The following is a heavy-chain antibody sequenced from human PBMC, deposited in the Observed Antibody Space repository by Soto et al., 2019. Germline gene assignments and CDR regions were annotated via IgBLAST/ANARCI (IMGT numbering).Heavy chain of an antibody. D-gene: IGHD1-26*01. CDR1: NVSISSSY. V-gene: IGHV4-59*01. CDR2: VYYTGTI. J-gene: IGHJ5*01. CDR3: ARDFAGRGPFDP. Sequence: PSETLSLTCSVSNVSISSSYWNWLRQPPGKGLEWIGFVYYTGTIKYNPSLKSRVTISVDTSRNEFSLRLTSVTTADTAFYFCARDFAGRGPFDPWGPGTLVAVSS.